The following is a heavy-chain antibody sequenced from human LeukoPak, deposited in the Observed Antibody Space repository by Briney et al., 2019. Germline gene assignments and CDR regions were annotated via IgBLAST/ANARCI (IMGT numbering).Heavy chain of an antibody. Sequence: ASVKVSCKASGYTFTSYAMNWVRQAPGQGLEWMGWINTNTGNPTYAQGFTGRFVFSLDISVSTAYLQISSLKAEDTAVYYCARDTSVTYWYFDLWGRGTLVTVSS. D-gene: IGHD4-17*01. CDR2: INTNTGNP. V-gene: IGHV7-4-1*02. CDR3: ARDTSVTYWYFDL. J-gene: IGHJ2*01. CDR1: GYTFTSYA.